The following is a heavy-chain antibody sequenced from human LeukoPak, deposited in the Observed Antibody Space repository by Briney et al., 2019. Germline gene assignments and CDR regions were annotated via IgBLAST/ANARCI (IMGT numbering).Heavy chain of an antibody. Sequence: QPGGSLRLSCAASGFTFSSYGMHWVRQAPGKGLEWVSVIWYGGSKKYYADSVKGRFTISRDNSKNTLYLQMNSLRAEDTAVYYCARAEDYDSSGYVDAFDMWGQGTMVTVSS. CDR3: ARAEDYDSSGYVDAFDM. CDR2: IWYGGSKK. D-gene: IGHD3-22*01. V-gene: IGHV3-33*01. CDR1: GFTFSSYG. J-gene: IGHJ3*02.